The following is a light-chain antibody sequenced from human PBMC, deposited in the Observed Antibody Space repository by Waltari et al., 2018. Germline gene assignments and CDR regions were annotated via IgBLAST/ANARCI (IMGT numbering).Light chain of an antibody. Sequence: QAGPTQPASVSGSPGQSITISCTGTSNNVGSYNLVSWYQQHPGKPPKLIIYEGSKRASGVSNRFSGYKPANTASLTLSGLQPDDEADYYCCSNVGTSAFFGGGTKLTVL. CDR2: EGS. J-gene: IGLJ2*01. CDR1: SNNVGSYNL. V-gene: IGLV2-23*03. CDR3: CSNVGTSAF.